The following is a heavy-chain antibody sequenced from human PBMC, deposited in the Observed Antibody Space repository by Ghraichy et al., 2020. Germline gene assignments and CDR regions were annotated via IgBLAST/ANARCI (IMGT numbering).Heavy chain of an antibody. CDR3: AKPDPRLGITGWAYNMDV. J-gene: IGHJ6*02. D-gene: IGHD3-9*01. V-gene: IGHV3-23*01. CDR1: GFTFANSV. CDR2: IIGRGNNP. Sequence: GALRLSCVASGFTFANSVMTWVRQPPGKGLEWVSSIIGRGNNPSYADSVKGRFTISRDNSKNTLYLQMTTRRAEDAAVYYCAKPDPRLGITGWAYNMDVWGQGTTVTVSS.